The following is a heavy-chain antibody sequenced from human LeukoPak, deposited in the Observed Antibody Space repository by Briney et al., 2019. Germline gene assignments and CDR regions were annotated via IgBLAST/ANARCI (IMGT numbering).Heavy chain of an antibody. CDR1: GHIFNTYW. J-gene: IGHJ3*02. Sequence: GESLKISCKGYGHIFNTYWIGWVRQMPGKGLEWMGIVYPGDSNTRYSPSFQGQVTISADKSITTTYLQWSSLNASDTAMYFCARRSAANAFDIWGQGTMVTVSS. V-gene: IGHV5-51*01. CDR2: VYPGDSNT. CDR3: ARRSAANAFDI. D-gene: IGHD6-13*01.